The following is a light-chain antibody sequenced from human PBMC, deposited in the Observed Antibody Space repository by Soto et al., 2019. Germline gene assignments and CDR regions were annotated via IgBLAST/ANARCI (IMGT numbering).Light chain of an antibody. V-gene: IGKV3-20*01. CDR1: LRVSSSY. J-gene: IGKJ2*01. Sequence: EIVLTQSPGTLSLSPGERATLSCRASLRVSSSYLAWYQQKPGQAPRLLIYGASSRATGIPARFSGSGSGTDFTLTISRLEPEDCAVYFCQRYGSSPPFTVGQGTKVEI. CDR3: QRYGSSPPFT. CDR2: GAS.